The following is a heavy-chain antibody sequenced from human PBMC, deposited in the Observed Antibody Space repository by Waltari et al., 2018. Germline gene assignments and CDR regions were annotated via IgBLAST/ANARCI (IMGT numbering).Heavy chain of an antibody. CDR2: INPNSGGT. Sequence: QVQLVQSGAEVKKPGASVKVSCKASGYTFTGYYMHWVRQAPGQGLEWMGWINPNSGGTNDAQKFQGRVTMTRDTSISTAYMELSRLRSDDTAVYYCARSPELYYYDSSGYPFWGQGTLVTVSS. CDR3: ARSPELYYYDSSGYPF. V-gene: IGHV1-2*02. CDR1: GYTFTGYY. J-gene: IGHJ4*02. D-gene: IGHD3-22*01.